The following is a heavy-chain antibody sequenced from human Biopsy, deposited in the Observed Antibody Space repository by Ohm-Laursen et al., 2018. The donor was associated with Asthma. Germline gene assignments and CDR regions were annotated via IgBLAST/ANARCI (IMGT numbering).Heavy chain of an antibody. CDR3: AKVRSDWVITESFDY. D-gene: IGHD3-22*01. J-gene: IGHJ4*02. Sequence: SLRLSCAAPGFKLDEYTMHWVRQAPGKGLEWVSGISWNSATIGYADSVEGRFTISRDNAKNSVFLHMDSLRPEDTAFYYCAKVRSDWVITESFDYWGQGVLVTVSS. CDR1: GFKLDEYT. V-gene: IGHV3-9*01. CDR2: ISWNSATI.